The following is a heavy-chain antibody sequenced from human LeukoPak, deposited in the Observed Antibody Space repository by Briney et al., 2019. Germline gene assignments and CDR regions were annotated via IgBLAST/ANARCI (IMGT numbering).Heavy chain of an antibody. J-gene: IGHJ4*02. D-gene: IGHD1-7*01. V-gene: IGHV3-7*01. CDR2: IKQDGSEK. Sequence: PGGSLRLSCVASGFTFDSYWMSWVRQAPGKGLEWVANIKQDGSEKYYVDSVKGRFTISRDNAKNSLYLQMNSLRAEDTAIYYCAREDDWNYEDYWGQGTLVTVSS. CDR3: AREDDWNYEDY. CDR1: GFTFDSYW.